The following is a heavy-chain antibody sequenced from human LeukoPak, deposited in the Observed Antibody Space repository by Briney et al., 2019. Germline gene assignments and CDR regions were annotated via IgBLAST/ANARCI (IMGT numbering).Heavy chain of an antibody. D-gene: IGHD2-21*01. CDR1: DGSITSTGYH. CDR3: ARYYCGRSKCPGVDF. Sequence: SQTLSLTCTVSDGSITSTGYHWAWIRQHPGEGLEWIGYIAFSGSTYYNPSLKSRVTMSLDTSRSQFSMKLTSVTAADTAVYYCARYYCGRSKCPGVDFWGQGTLVTVSS. J-gene: IGHJ4*02. CDR2: IAFSGST. V-gene: IGHV4-31*03.